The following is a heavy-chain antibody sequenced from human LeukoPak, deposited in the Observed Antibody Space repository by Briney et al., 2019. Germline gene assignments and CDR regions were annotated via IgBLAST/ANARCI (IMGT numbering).Heavy chain of an antibody. Sequence: PSETLSLTCTVSGGSISSYYWSWIRQPAGKGLEWIGRIYTSGSTNYNPSLKSRVTMSVDTSKNQFSLKLSSVTAADTAVYYCVRDRPLGYCSGGSCYPRSGGAFDIWGQGTMVTVSS. D-gene: IGHD2-15*01. CDR1: GGSISSYY. CDR3: VRDRPLGYCSGGSCYPRSGGAFDI. J-gene: IGHJ3*02. CDR2: IYTSGST. V-gene: IGHV4-4*07.